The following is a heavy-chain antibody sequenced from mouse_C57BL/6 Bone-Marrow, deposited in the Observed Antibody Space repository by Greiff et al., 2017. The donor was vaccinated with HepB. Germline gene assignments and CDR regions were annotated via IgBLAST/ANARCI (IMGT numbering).Heavy chain of an antibody. D-gene: IGHD4-1*01. J-gene: IGHJ3*01. Sequence: QVQLQQPGAELVKPGASVKLSCKASGYTFTSYWMHWVKQRPGQGLEWIGMIHPNSGSTNYNEKFKSKDTLTVDKSSSTAYMQLSSLTSEDSAVYYCARPLTGAWFAYWGQGTLVTVSA. CDR1: GYTFTSYW. CDR3: ARPLTGAWFAY. V-gene: IGHV1-64*01. CDR2: IHPNSGST.